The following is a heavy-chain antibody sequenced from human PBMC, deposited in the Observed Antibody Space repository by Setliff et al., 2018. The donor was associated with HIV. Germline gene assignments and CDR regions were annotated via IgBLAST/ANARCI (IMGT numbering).Heavy chain of an antibody. CDR3: ARGRNYDSSGYGDYYYYMDV. CDR1: GGTFSSYA. CDR2: IIPIFGTA. Sequence: GASVKVSCKASGGTFSSYAISWVRQAPGQGLEWMGGIIPIFGTANYAQKFQGRVTVTADESTSTAYMQLSSLRSDDTAVYYCARGRNYDSSGYGDYYYYMDVWGKGTTVTVSS. D-gene: IGHD3-22*01. J-gene: IGHJ6*03. V-gene: IGHV1-69*13.